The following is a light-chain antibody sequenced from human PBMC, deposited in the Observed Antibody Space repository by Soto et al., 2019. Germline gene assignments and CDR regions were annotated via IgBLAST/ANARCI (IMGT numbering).Light chain of an antibody. J-gene: IGKJ1*01. CDR3: LQHHSFPRT. CDR2: SSS. V-gene: IGKV1-5*01. CDR1: QSISSW. Sequence: DIQMTQSPPTLSASVGDRVTITCRASQSISSWLAWYQQKPGKAPKRLIYSSSNLQSGVPSRFSGSGSGTEFNLTISSLQPEDSATYYCLQHHSFPRTFGQGTKVDIK.